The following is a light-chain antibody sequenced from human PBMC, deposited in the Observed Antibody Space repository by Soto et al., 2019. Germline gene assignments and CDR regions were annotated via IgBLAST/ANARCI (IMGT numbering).Light chain of an antibody. CDR3: QQRSNWPPLT. CDR2: DAS. V-gene: IGKV3-11*01. CDR1: QSVSSY. J-gene: IGKJ4*01. Sequence: EIVLTQSPATLSLSPGERATLSCRASQSVSSYLAWYQQKPGQAPRLLIHDASNRATGIPARFSGSGSGTDFTLTISSLEPEDFAVYYCQQRSNWPPLTFGGGTKVESK.